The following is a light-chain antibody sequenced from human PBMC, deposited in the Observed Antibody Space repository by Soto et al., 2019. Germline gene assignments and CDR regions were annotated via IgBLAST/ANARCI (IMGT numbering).Light chain of an antibody. J-gene: IGKJ1*01. Sequence: EVVMTQSPASLSVSPGERVTLSCRASQHIRNNLAWYQQKPGQSPRLLISGASTREAGVPGRFSGSGSGTEFTLIISSLQSEDFAIYYCQQYNNWPPWTFGQGTKV. CDR3: QQYNNWPPWT. CDR2: GAS. V-gene: IGKV3-15*01. CDR1: QHIRNN.